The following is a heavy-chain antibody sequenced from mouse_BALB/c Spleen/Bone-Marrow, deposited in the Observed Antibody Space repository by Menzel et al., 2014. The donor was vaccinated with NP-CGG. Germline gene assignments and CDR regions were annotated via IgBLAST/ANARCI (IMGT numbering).Heavy chain of an antibody. CDR1: GFNIKDTY. D-gene: IGHD2-14*01. Sequence: VQLQQSGAELVKPGASVKLSCTASGFNIKDTYMHWVKPRPEQGLEWIGRIDPANGNAKYDPKFQGKATITADTSSNTAYLQLSSLTSEDTAVYYCARGYDEGFAYWGQGTLVTVSA. CDR2: IDPANGNA. CDR3: ARGYDEGFAY. J-gene: IGHJ3*01. V-gene: IGHV14-3*02.